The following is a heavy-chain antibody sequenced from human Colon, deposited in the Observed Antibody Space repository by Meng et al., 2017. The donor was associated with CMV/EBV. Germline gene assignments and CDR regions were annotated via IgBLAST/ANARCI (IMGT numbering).Heavy chain of an antibody. D-gene: IGHD3-10*01. CDR3: AKEEYYYGSGSYYTATYYYYYGMDV. CDR2: IRYDGSNK. CDR1: GFTFSSYG. Sequence: GGPLRLSCAASGFTFSSYGMHWVRQAPGKRLEWVAFIRYDGSNKYYADSVKGRFTISRDNSKNTLYLQMNSLRAEDTAVYYCAKEEYYYGSGSYYTATYYYYYGMDVWGQGTTVTVSS. V-gene: IGHV3-30*02. J-gene: IGHJ6*02.